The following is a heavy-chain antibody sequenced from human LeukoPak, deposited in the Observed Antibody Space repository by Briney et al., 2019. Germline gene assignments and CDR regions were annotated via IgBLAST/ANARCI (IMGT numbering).Heavy chain of an antibody. D-gene: IGHD3-10*01. J-gene: IGHJ4*02. CDR3: ARDFRGLSWYFDY. Sequence: GGSLRLSCAASAFTFSDYHMSWIRQAPGRGLEWVSYISGTGLTIFYADSVKGRFTISRDNAKNSLYLQMNSLRAEDTAVYYCARDFRGLSWYFDYWGQGTLVTVSS. CDR1: AFTFSDYH. V-gene: IGHV3-11*04. CDR2: ISGTGLTI.